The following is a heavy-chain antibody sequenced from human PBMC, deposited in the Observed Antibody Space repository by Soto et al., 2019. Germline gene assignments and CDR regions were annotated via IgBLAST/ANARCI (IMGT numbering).Heavy chain of an antibody. Sequence: QVQLQESGPGLVKPSETLSLTCTVSGGSVSSGSYYWSWIPQPQGKGRVGIGYIYYTGSTNYNPPLKSRGTISVDTSKNQFSLKLSSVTAADTAVYYCAREGMLATYSYYGLDVWGQGTTVTVSS. CDR1: GGSVSSGSYY. CDR2: IYYTGST. V-gene: IGHV4-61*01. J-gene: IGHJ6*02. D-gene: IGHD1-26*01. CDR3: AREGMLATYSYYGLDV.